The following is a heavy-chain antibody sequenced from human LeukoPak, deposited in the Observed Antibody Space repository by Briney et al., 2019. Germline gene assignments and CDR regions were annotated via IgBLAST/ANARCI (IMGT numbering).Heavy chain of an antibody. D-gene: IGHD6-13*01. J-gene: IGHJ4*02. CDR2: INHSGST. CDR1: GGSFSGYY. V-gene: IGHV4-34*01. Sequence: SETLSLTCAVYGGSFSGYYWSWIRQPPGKGLEWIGEINHSGSTNYNPSLKSRVTISVDTSKNQFSLKLSSVTAADTAVYYCASSSSWYYFDYWGQGTLVTVSS. CDR3: ASSSSWYYFDY.